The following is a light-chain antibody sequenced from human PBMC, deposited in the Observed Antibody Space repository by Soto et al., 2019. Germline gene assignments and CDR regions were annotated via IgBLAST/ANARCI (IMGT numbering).Light chain of an antibody. Sequence: QLVLTQSPSASASLGASVKLTCTLSSGHSSYAIAWHQQQPEKGPRFLMKLNFDGSHNKGDGIPDRFSGSSSGAERYLTISSLQSEDEADYYCQTWGSGTVIFGGGTKLTVL. J-gene: IGLJ2*01. CDR3: QTWGSGTVI. V-gene: IGLV4-69*01. CDR1: SGHSSYA. CDR2: LNFDGSH.